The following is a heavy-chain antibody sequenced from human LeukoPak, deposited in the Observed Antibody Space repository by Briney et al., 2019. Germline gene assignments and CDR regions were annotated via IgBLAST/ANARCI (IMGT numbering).Heavy chain of an antibody. V-gene: IGHV3-30-3*01. D-gene: IGHD3-22*01. CDR3: ARDRSYDSSGYYQGRYYYGMDV. CDR2: ISYDGSNK. CDR1: GFTFSSYA. Sequence: PGRSLRLSCAASGFTFSSYAMHWVRQAPGKGLEWVAVISYDGSNKYYADSVKGRFTISRDNSKNTLYLQMNSLRAEDTAVYYCARDRSYDSSGYYQGRYYYGMDVWGQGTTVTVSS. J-gene: IGHJ6*02.